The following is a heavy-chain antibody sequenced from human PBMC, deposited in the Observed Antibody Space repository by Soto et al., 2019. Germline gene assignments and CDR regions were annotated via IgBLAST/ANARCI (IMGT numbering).Heavy chain of an antibody. D-gene: IGHD5-12*01. CDR1: GDSVSSNSAA. V-gene: IGHV6-1*01. CDR2: TYYRSKWYN. CDR3: ARDLTNELGYGYYYYGMDV. J-gene: IGHJ6*02. Sequence: PSQTLSLTCAISGDSVSSNSAAWNWIRQSPSRGLEWLGRTYYRSKWYNDYAVSVKSRITINPDTSKNQFSLQLNSVTPEDTAVYYCARDLTNELGYGYYYYGMDVWGQGTTVTVSS.